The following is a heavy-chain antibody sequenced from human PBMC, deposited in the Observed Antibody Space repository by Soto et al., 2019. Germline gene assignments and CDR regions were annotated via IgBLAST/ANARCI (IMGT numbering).Heavy chain of an antibody. CDR2: ISAYNGDT. CDR1: GYLFTSYG. Sequence: QVQPLQSGAEVKKPGASVKVSCKTSGYLFTSYGINWVRRAPGQGLEWLGWISAYNGDTNYAQKFQGRVTMTTDTSTSTAYMDLRSLRSDDTAVYYCARDTGATNTPHSNDYWGQGTLVTVSS. D-gene: IGHD7-27*01. J-gene: IGHJ4*02. CDR3: ARDTGATNTPHSNDY. V-gene: IGHV1-18*01.